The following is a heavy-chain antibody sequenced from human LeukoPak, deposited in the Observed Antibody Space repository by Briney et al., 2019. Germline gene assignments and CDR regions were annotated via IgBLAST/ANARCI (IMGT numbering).Heavy chain of an antibody. V-gene: IGHV3-20*04. CDR1: GFTFDDYG. CDR3: ARCERGVSGYYFAY. J-gene: IGHJ4*02. Sequence: GGSLRLSCVASGFTFDDYGMSWVRQAPGKGLECVSGINWNGGSTGYANSVKGRFTISRDNAKNSLYLQMNSLRAEDTALYYCARCERGVSGYYFAYWGQGTLVTVSS. D-gene: IGHD3-10*01. CDR2: INWNGGST.